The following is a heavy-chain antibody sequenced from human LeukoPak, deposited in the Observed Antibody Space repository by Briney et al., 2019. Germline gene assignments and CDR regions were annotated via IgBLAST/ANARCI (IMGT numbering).Heavy chain of an antibody. CDR3: ARGGVDDFWSGLDY. V-gene: IGHV3-7*01. J-gene: IGHJ4*02. CDR1: GFTFSSYW. CDR2: IKQDGSEK. D-gene: IGHD3-3*01. Sequence: PGGSRRLSCAASGFTFSSYWMSWVRQAPGKGLEWVANIKQDGSEKYYVDSVKGRFTISRDNAKNSLYLQMNSLRAEDTAVYYCARGGVDDFWSGLDYWGQGTLVTVSS.